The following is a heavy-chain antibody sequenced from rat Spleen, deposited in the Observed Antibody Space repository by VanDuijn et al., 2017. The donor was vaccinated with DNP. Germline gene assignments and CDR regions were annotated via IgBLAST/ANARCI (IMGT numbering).Heavy chain of an antibody. CDR1: AYSITTHY. CDR3: ARWSDYFDY. V-gene: IGHV3-1*01. CDR2: ISYSGST. Sequence: EVQLQESGPGLVKPSQSLSLTCSVTAYSITTHYWGWCRKFPGNKMEWVGHISYSGSTSYNPSLKSRISSTRNTSNNHFFLHFNSVTTEDTATYYCARWSDYFDYWGQGVMVTVSS. J-gene: IGHJ2*01.